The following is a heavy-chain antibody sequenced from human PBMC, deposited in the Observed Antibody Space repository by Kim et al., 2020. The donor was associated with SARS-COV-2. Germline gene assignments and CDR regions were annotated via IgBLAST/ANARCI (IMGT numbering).Heavy chain of an antibody. CDR3: TSKYYYDTSGFYYADW. Sequence: SETLSLTCAVSGYSISSGYYWGWIRQPPGKGLEWIGSIHHSGSTYYNPTLKSRVGISIDTSKNQFPLRLNSVTAADPAVYYCTSKYYYDTSGFYYADWWGQGTLVTVSS. CDR2: IHHSGST. V-gene: IGHV4-38-2*01. CDR1: GYSISSGYY. J-gene: IGHJ1*01. D-gene: IGHD3-22*01.